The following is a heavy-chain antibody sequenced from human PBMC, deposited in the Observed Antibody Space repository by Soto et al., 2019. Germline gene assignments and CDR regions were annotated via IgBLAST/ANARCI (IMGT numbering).Heavy chain of an antibody. CDR3: ARDFNYYTMDV. CDR1: GYTFTGDY. CDR2: INPNSGVT. V-gene: IGHV1-2*02. J-gene: IGHJ6*02. Sequence: ASVKVSCKASGYTFTGDYMHWVRQAPGQGLEWLGRINPNSGVTNYAQNFEGRVTMTRDTSTSTAYMEMSRLRFDDTAVYYCARDFNYYTMDVWGQGTTDAVSS.